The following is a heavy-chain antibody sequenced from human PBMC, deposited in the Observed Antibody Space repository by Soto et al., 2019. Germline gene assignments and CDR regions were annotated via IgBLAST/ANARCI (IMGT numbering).Heavy chain of an antibody. CDR3: VRRIAGMPRYYFDY. J-gene: IGHJ4*02. CDR2: IYYTGSS. Sequence: QVQLQESGPGLVKPSQTLSLTCTVSGGSISSGDYYWSWVRQPPGEDLEYIGYIYYTGSSYSNPSSKSRVTLPVDTSKTQFSLNRRSVAAADTAVYYCVRRIAGMPRYYFDYWGQGTLVTVSS. D-gene: IGHD6-6*01. CDR1: GGSISSGDYY. V-gene: IGHV4-30-4*01.